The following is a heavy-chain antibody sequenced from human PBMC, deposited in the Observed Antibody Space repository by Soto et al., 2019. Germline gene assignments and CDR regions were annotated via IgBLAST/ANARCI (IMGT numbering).Heavy chain of an antibody. V-gene: IGHV1-69*02. J-gene: IGHJ6*03. Sequence: SVKVSSKASGGSFSSYTISWVRQAPGQGLEWMGRIIPILGIANYAQKFQGRVTITADKSTSTAYMELSSLRSEDTAVYYCASPGDFWSGYLNYYYYYYMDVWGKGTTVTVSS. CDR1: GGSFSSYT. CDR3: ASPGDFWSGYLNYYYYYYMDV. CDR2: IIPILGIA. D-gene: IGHD3-3*01.